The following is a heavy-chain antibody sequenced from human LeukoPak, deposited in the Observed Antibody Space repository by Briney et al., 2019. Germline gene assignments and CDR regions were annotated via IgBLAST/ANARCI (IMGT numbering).Heavy chain of an antibody. CDR2: IYYSGST. D-gene: IGHD1-26*01. CDR1: GGSLSRGGYY. V-gene: IGHV4-39*01. J-gene: IGHJ5*02. CDR3: ARAIVGATRGFDP. Sequence: SETLSLTCSVSGGSLSRGGYYWGWIRQPPGKGLEWVGSIYYSGSTYYNPSLKSRVTISVDTSKNQFSLKLSSVTAADTAVYYCARAIVGATRGFDPWGQGTLVTVSS.